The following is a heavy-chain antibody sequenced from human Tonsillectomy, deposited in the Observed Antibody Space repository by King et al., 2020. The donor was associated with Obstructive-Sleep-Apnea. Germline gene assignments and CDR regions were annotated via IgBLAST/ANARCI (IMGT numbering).Heavy chain of an antibody. D-gene: IGHD4-17*01. CDR2: ISWDSGNI. CDR3: AKGPYGDYVRLYFDY. Sequence: VQLVESGGGLVQPGRSLRLSCAASGFTFDDYAMHWVRQAPGKGLEWFSSISWDSGNIAYADSVKGRFTISRDNAKNSLYLQMNSLRGEDTALYYCAKGPYGDYVRLYFDYWGQGTLVTVSS. V-gene: IGHV3-9*01. J-gene: IGHJ4*02. CDR1: GFTFDDYA.